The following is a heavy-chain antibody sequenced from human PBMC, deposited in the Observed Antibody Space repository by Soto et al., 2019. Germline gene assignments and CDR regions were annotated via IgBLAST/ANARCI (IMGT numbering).Heavy chain of an antibody. CDR2: IWSDGNNK. CDR3: XXXXXXXXXXXPFDY. Sequence: QLHLVESGGGVVQPGRSLRLSCAAPGFTFSSYGMHWVRQAPGKGLEWVALIWSDGNNKYYADSVKGRFTVSRDNSKXXXXXXXXXXXXXXXXXXXXXXXXXXXXXXXPFDYWGQGTLVTVSS. CDR1: GFTFSSYG. J-gene: IGHJ4*02. V-gene: IGHV3-33*01.